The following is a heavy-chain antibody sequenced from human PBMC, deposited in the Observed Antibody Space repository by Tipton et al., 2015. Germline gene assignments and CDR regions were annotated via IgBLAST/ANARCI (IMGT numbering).Heavy chain of an antibody. J-gene: IGHJ4*02. D-gene: IGHD3-16*01. CDR2: TYYRSKWYY. CDR3: ARQNNYDGIDY. Sequence: LRLSCAISGDSVSSNSAAWNWFRQSPSRGLEWLGRTYYRSKWYYDYEVSVNSRIAINPDTSSNLFSLHLHSVTPEDTAVYYCARQNNYDGIDYWGQGTLVTVSS. CDR1: GDSVSSNSAA. V-gene: IGHV6-1*01.